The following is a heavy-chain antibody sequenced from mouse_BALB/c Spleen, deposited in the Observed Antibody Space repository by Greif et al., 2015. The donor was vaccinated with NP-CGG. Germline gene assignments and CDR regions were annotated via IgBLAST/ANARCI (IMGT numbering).Heavy chain of an antibody. CDR2: IYPGSGNT. CDR3: ARRTGMEAMDY. D-gene: IGHD4-1*01. CDR1: GYTFTDYY. J-gene: IGHJ4*01. Sequence: QVQLQQSGPELVKPGASVKISCKASGYTFTDYYINWAKQKPGQGLEWIGWIYPGSGNTKYNEKFKGKATLTVDTSSSTAYMQLSSLTSEDTAVYFCARRTGMEAMDYWGQGTSVTVSS. V-gene: IGHV1-84*02.